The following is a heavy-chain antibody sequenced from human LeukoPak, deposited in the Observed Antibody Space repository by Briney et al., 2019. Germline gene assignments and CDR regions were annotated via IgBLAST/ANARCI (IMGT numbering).Heavy chain of an antibody. D-gene: IGHD5-24*01. CDR3: ARDNSVRDEAWWFNP. J-gene: IGHJ5*02. V-gene: IGHV1-46*01. CDR2: ISPSGGST. CDR1: GYTFTSYG. Sequence: GASVKVSCKASGYTFTSYGISWVRQAPGQGPEWMGVISPSGGSTTYAQKFQGRVTLTRDMSTNTDYLELSSLRSEDTAVYYCARDNSVRDEAWWFNPWGQGTLVTVSS.